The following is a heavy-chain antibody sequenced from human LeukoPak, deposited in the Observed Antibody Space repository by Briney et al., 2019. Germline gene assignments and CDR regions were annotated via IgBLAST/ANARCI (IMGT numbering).Heavy chain of an antibody. CDR3: ARHLDGDRYYYYYGMDV. V-gene: IGHV4-31*03. CDR2: IYFSGTT. Sequence: SQTLSLTCTVSGVSISSGAYYWSWIRQLPGKGLVWIGYIYFSGTTYYNPSLESRLIISVDTSKNQFSLRLSSVTAADTAVYYCARHLDGDRYYYYYGMDVWGQGTTVTVSS. J-gene: IGHJ6*02. D-gene: IGHD4-17*01. CDR1: GVSISSGAYY.